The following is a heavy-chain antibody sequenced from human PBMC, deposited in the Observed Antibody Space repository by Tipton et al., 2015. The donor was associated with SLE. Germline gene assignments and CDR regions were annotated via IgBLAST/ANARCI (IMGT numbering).Heavy chain of an antibody. CDR3: TRDGGVGATVW. CDR2: IYTNGST. CDR1: GGSISSHY. V-gene: IGHV4-4*07. D-gene: IGHD1-26*01. Sequence: LRLSCTVSGGSISSHYWSWIRQPAGKGLEWIGCIYTNGSTNYNPSLKSRVTMSVDTSKNQFSLKLSSVTAADTAVYYCTRDGGVGATVWWGQGTLVTVSS. J-gene: IGHJ4*02.